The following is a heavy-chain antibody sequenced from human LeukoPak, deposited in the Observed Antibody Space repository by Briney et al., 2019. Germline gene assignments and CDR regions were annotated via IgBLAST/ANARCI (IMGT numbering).Heavy chain of an antibody. V-gene: IGHV3-48*01. CDR2: ISSSSSTI. Sequence: GGSLRLSCAASGFTFSSYSMNWVRQAPGKGLEWVSYISSSSSTIHYADSVKGRFTISRDNAKNSLYLQMNSLRAEDTAVYYCARDWGVLGYSSGWPPDYWGQGTLVTVSS. CDR3: ARDWGVLGYSSGWPPDY. CDR1: GFTFSSYS. J-gene: IGHJ4*02. D-gene: IGHD6-19*01.